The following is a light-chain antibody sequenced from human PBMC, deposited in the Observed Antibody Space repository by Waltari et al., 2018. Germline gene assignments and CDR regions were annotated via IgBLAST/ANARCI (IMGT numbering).Light chain of an antibody. V-gene: IGLV7-46*01. CDR2: DTS. CDR1: TGVVTRGHY. J-gene: IGLJ3*02. CDR3: LLFYSGARV. Sequence: QAVVTQEPSLTVSPGGTVTLTCGPSTGVVTRGHYPYWFQQKPGQAPRTLIYDTSNKQSWTPARFSGSLLGGKAALTLSGAQPEDEAEYYCLLFYSGARVFGGGTKLTVL.